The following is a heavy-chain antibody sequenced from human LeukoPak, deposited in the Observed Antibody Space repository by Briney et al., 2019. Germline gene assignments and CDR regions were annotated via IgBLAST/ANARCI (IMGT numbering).Heavy chain of an antibody. CDR1: GFTFSSYW. Sequence: GGSLRLSCAASGFTFSSYWMSWVRQAPGKGLEWVANIKQDGSEKYYVDSVKGRFTISRDNAKNSLYLQMNSLRAEDTAVYYCAKGLTYYDFWSGSDEFDYWGQGTLVTVSS. CDR2: IKQDGSEK. J-gene: IGHJ4*02. V-gene: IGHV3-7*03. D-gene: IGHD3-3*01. CDR3: AKGLTYYDFWSGSDEFDY.